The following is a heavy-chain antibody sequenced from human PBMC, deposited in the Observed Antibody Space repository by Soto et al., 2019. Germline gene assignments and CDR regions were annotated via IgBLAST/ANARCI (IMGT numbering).Heavy chain of an antibody. D-gene: IGHD6-19*01. Sequence: SETLSLTCAVSGGSISNSNWWIWVRQPPGKGLEWIGEIYHSGSTNYNPSLKSRVTISVDKSKNQFSLKLSSVTAADTAVYYCARGGGQWPLYYYAMDVWGQGTTVTVS. CDR3: ARGGGQWPLYYYAMDV. V-gene: IGHV4-4*02. J-gene: IGHJ6*02. CDR1: GGSISNSNW. CDR2: IYHSGST.